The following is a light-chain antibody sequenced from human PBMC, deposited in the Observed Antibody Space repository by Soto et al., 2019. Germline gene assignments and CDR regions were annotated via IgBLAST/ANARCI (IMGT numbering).Light chain of an antibody. V-gene: IGLV1-47*01. J-gene: IGLJ2*01. CDR3: AAWDDSLSGEV. CDR1: NSNIGGNF. CDR2: RNN. Sequence: QSVLTQPPSASGTPGQRVTISCSGSNSNIGGNFVYWYQQIPGTAPKLLIYRNNQRPSGVPDRFSGSKSGTSASLAISGLRSEDEADYYCAAWDDSLSGEVFGGGTKLTVL.